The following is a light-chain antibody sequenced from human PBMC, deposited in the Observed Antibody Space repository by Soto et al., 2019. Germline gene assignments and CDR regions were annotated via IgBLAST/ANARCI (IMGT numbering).Light chain of an antibody. CDR3: SSYTSSSTLI. V-gene: IGLV2-14*03. CDR2: DVS. CDR1: GSDVGGYDY. Sequence: QSALTQPASVSGSPGQSITISCTGTGSDVGGYDYVSWYQHHPGKAPKFMIFDVSTRPSGISIRFSGSKSGNTASLTISGLQAEDEADFYCSSYTSSSTLIFGGGTKVTVL. J-gene: IGLJ2*01.